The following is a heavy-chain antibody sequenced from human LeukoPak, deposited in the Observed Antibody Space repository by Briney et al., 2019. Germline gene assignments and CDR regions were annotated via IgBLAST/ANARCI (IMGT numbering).Heavy chain of an antibody. V-gene: IGHV3-23*01. D-gene: IGHD6-13*01. J-gene: IGHJ4*02. CDR2: ISGSGGST. Sequence: PGGSLRLSCAASGFTFSSYWMDWVRQAPGKGLEWVSAISGSGGSTYYADSVKGRFTISRDNSKNTLYLQMNSLRAEDTAVYYCASFLAAAGTSGNYWGQGTLVTVSS. CDR1: GFTFSSYW. CDR3: ASFLAAAGTSGNY.